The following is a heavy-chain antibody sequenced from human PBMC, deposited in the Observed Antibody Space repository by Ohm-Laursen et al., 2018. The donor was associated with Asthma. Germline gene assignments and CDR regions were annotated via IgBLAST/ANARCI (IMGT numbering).Heavy chain of an antibody. J-gene: IGHJ3*02. Sequence: SLRLSCTASGYTFSRYSIHWVRQIPGKGLEWVASISTASSFIYYADSVRGRFTTSRDNARNSVYLQMNSLRAEDTALYYCARDVVPGAKDGFDIWGQGTMVSVSS. CDR1: GYTFSRYS. V-gene: IGHV3-21*01. D-gene: IGHD1-26*01. CDR2: ISTASSFI. CDR3: ARDVVPGAKDGFDI.